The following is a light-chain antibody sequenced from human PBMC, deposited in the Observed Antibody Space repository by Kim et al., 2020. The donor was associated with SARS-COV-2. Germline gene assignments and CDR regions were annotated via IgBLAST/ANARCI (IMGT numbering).Light chain of an antibody. CDR2: GNS. Sequence: QRVTSSCTGSSSKNGVTYAIHWYQHLPGTDPKLLISGNSNRPSGVPDRFSGSKSGTSASLAITGLQAEDEADYYCQSYDSSLSVVVFGGGTKVTVL. CDR1: SSKNGVTYA. J-gene: IGLJ2*01. V-gene: IGLV1-40*01. CDR3: QSYDSSLSVVV.